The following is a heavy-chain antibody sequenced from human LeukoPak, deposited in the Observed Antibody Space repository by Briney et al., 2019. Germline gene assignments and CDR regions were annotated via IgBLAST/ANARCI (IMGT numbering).Heavy chain of an antibody. V-gene: IGHV3-11*01. CDR3: ARVGSRGWLQFTPRYFDY. CDR1: GFTFSDYY. D-gene: IGHD5-24*01. CDR2: ISSSGSTI. J-gene: IGHJ4*02. Sequence: GGSLRLSCAASGFTFSDYYMSWIRQAPGKGLEWVSYISSSGSTIYYADSVKGRFTISRDNAKNSLYLQMNSLRAEDTAVYYCARVGSRGWLQFTPRYFDYWGQGTLVTVSS.